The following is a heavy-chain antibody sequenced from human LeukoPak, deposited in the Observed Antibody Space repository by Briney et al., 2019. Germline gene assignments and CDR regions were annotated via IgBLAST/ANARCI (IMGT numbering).Heavy chain of an antibody. CDR3: ARPLVVGATNVDF. CDR2: LYSSDNT. V-gene: IGHV3-53*01. D-gene: IGHD1-26*01. J-gene: IGHJ4*02. Sequence: PGGSLRLSCTASGFSVISNYMMWVRQAPGKGLEWVSVLYSSDNTNYADSVKGRFTISRDSSKNTVYLQMNSLRAEDTAVYYCARPLVVGATNVDFWGQGTLVTVSS. CDR1: GFSVISNY.